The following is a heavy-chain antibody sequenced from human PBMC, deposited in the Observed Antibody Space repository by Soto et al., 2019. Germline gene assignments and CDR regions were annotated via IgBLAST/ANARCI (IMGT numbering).Heavy chain of an antibody. D-gene: IGHD3-10*01. J-gene: IGHJ4*02. V-gene: IGHV4-59*01. CDR3: ARGGPYYYGSGSYYTAFDY. CDR1: GGSISSYY. CDR2: IYYSGST. Sequence: SETLSLTCTVSGGSISSYYWSWIRQPPGKGLEWIGYIYYSGSTNYNPSLESRVTISVDTSTNQFSLKLSSVTAADTAGYYCARGGPYYYGSGSYYTAFDYWGQGTLVTVSS.